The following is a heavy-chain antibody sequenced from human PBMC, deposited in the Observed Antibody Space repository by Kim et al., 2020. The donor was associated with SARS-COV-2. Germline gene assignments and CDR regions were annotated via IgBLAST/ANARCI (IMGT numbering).Heavy chain of an antibody. CDR3: ARRHYGEGMDV. V-gene: IGHV3-33*01. CDR1: GFTFSSYG. D-gene: IGHD4-17*01. Sequence: GGSLRLSCAASGFTFSSYGMHWVRQAPGKGLEWVAVIWYDGSNKYYADSVKGRFTISRDNSKNTLYLQMNSLRAEDTAVYYCARRHYGEGMDVWGQGTTVTVSS. J-gene: IGHJ6*02. CDR2: IWYDGSNK.